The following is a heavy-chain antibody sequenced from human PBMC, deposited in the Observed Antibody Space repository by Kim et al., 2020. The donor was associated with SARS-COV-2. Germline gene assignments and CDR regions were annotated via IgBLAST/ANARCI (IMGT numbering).Heavy chain of an antibody. CDR2: IYSGGNT. CDR1: GYTVTYSD. D-gene: IGHD3-22*01. CDR3: STEFVYYDAGDFKN. J-gene: IGHJ1*01. V-gene: IGHV3-53*01. Sequence: GGSLRLSCAASGYTVTYSDMDWVRQAPGKGLEWVSVIYSGGNTIYADSLVGSLIIFSDHSNKTLYLQMNSLRAEDTAAFYYSTEFVYYDAGDFKNWGEVT.